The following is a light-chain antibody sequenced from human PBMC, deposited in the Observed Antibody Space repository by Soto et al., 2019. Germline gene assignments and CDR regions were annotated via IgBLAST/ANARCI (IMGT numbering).Light chain of an antibody. CDR1: QGISSY. J-gene: IGKJ1*01. V-gene: IGKV1-9*01. CDR3: QQLNTYPTWT. CDR2: AAS. Sequence: DIQWTQSPSFLSASVGDRVTITCRASQGISSYLAWYQQKPWKAPELLIYAASTLQSGVPSRFSGSGSGTDFTPTISSLQPQDSATYYCQQLNTYPTWTFGQGTKLDI.